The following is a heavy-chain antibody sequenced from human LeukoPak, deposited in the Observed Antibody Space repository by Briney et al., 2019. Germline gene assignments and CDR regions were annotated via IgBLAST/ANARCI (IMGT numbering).Heavy chain of an antibody. V-gene: IGHV3-66*01. CDR2: IYSGSST. CDR3: ARVGDVVAASLDFFDY. D-gene: IGHD2-15*01. CDR1: GFSVSSHY. J-gene: IGHJ4*02. Sequence: PGGSLRLSCAASGFSVSSHYVSWVRQTPGKGLEWVSVIYSGSSTYYADSVKGRFTISRDTSKNTVYLQMKTLRAEDTALYYCARVGDVVAASLDFFDYWGQGTLVTVSS.